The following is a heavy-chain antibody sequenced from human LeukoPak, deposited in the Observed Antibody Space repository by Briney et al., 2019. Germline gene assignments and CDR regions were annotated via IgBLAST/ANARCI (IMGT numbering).Heavy chain of an antibody. J-gene: IGHJ4*02. CDR3: AKDRESGSCIDY. CDR1: GFTFSSYA. Sequence: GGSLRLSCAASGFTFSSYAMSWVRQAPGKGLEWVSAISGSGGSTYYADSVKGRFTISRDNSKNTLYLQMNSLRPEDTAVYYCAKDRESGSCIDYWGQGTLVTVSS. V-gene: IGHV3-23*01. CDR2: ISGSGGST. D-gene: IGHD1-26*01.